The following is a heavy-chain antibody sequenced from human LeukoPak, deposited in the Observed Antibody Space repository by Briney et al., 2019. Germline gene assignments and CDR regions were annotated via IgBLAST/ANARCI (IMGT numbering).Heavy chain of an antibody. CDR2: IYSGSST. D-gene: IGHD2-15*01. Sequence: QPGGSLRLSCAASGFTVSSNYMSWVRQAPGKGLEWVSVIYSGSSTYYADSVKGRFTISRDNSKNTLYLQMNSLRAEDTAVYYCARAADCSGGSCLFDYWGQGTLVTVSS. J-gene: IGHJ4*02. V-gene: IGHV3-53*01. CDR3: ARAADCSGGSCLFDY. CDR1: GFTVSSNY.